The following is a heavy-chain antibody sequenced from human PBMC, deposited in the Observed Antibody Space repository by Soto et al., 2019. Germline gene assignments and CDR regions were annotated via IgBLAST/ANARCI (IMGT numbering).Heavy chain of an antibody. CDR3: ARNSYGPCYYYVGMDD. Sequence: PRLSCAASGSAFSSSAMRCARQAPGKGLEWVSVISGGGSSKYYADSVKGRFTISRDNSKNTLYLQMNSLRAEDTAVYYCARNSYGPCYYYVGMDDWGQGTTVTVSS. CDR2: ISGGGSSK. CDR1: GSAFSSSA. J-gene: IGHJ6*02. V-gene: IGHV3-30-3*01. D-gene: IGHD5-18*01.